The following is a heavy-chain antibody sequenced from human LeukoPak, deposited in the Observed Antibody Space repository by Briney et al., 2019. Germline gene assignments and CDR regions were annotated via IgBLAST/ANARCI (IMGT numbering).Heavy chain of an antibody. Sequence: GGTLRLSCAASGFTFSSHGMSWVRQGPGKGLEWVSGISGSGGDTYYANSVKGRFTISRDNSKSTLYLQMNSLRAEDTAVYSCAKDLLGVAAGNYWGQGTLVTVSS. CDR3: AKDLLGVAAGNY. D-gene: IGHD6-13*01. J-gene: IGHJ4*02. CDR1: GFTFSSHG. V-gene: IGHV3-23*01. CDR2: ISGSGGDT.